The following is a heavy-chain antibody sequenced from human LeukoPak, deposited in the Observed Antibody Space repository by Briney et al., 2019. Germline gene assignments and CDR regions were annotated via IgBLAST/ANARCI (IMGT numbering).Heavy chain of an antibody. Sequence: GGSLRLSCAASGFTFSSYAMNWVRQAPGKGLEWVSSISRGSDHIFYADSMKGRFTISRDNAKNSLYLQMNSLGAEDTAVYYCARPYDPRGYFSDYWGQGTLVTVSS. J-gene: IGHJ4*02. D-gene: IGHD3-22*01. CDR3: ARPYDPRGYFSDY. CDR1: GFTFSSYA. V-gene: IGHV3-21*01. CDR2: ISRGSDHI.